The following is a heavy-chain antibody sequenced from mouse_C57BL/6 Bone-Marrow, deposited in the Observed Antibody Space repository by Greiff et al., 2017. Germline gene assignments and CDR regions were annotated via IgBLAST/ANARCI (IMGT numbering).Heavy chain of an antibody. J-gene: IGHJ3*01. CDR2: IRNKANNHAT. Sequence: EVKVEESGGGLVQPGGSMKLSCAASGFTFSDAWMDWVRQSPETGLEWVAEIRNKANNHATYYAESVKGGFTISRDDSKSSVYLQMNSLRAEDTGIYYCTRPYDYDGAWVAYWGQGTLVTVSA. CDR1: GFTFSDAW. V-gene: IGHV6-6*01. CDR3: TRPYDYDGAWVAY. D-gene: IGHD2-4*01.